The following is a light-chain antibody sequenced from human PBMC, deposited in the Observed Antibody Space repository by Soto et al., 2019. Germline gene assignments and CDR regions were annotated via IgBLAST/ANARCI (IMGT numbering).Light chain of an antibody. CDR1: QSVSSY. CDR2: DAS. Sequence: EIVLTQSPATLSLSPGERATLSCRASQSVSSYLAWYQQKHGQDPRLLIYDASNRATGIPARFSGSGSETDFALTISSLEPEDFAVYYCQQRSNWPFLTFGGGTKVEIK. J-gene: IGKJ4*01. V-gene: IGKV3-11*01. CDR3: QQRSNWPFLT.